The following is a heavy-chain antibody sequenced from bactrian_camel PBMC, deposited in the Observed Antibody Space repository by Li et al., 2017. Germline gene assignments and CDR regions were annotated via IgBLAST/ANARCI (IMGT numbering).Heavy chain of an antibody. D-gene: IGHD2*01. Sequence: VQLVESGGGLVQPGGSLRLSCSASGFTFSSFAMIWVRQAPGKGLERVSDINSGGGSAYYADPVKGRFTISQDNAKNTVYLQMTSLQPEDTATYFCASDYGTTYYGQGTQVTVS. J-gene: IGHJ4*01. CDR1: GFTFSSFA. CDR2: INSGGGSA. V-gene: IGHV3S31*01.